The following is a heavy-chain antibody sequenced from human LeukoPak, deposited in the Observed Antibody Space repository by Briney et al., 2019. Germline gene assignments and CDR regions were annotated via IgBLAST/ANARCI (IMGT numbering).Heavy chain of an antibody. V-gene: IGHV3-7*01. Sequence: GGSLRLSCEASGFKFSSYWMSWVRPAPGKGLEWVANIKQDGREKYYVDSVKGRFTISRDNAKNSLYLQMNSLRAEDTAVYYCARGPYCSGGSCYSQKIYGGAFDIWGQGTMVTVSS. J-gene: IGHJ3*02. CDR2: IKQDGREK. CDR1: GFKFSSYW. D-gene: IGHD2-15*01. CDR3: ARGPYCSGGSCYSQKIYGGAFDI.